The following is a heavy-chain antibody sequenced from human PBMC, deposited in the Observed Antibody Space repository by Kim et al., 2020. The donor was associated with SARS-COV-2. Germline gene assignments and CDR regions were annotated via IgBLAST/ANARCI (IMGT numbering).Heavy chain of an antibody. CDR2: MNPNSGNT. D-gene: IGHD3-22*01. V-gene: IGHV1-8*01. CDR3: ARGKYYYDSSGSKRTYYDY. J-gene: IGHJ4*02. CDR1: GYTFISYD. Sequence: ASVKVSCMASGYTFISYDINWVRQATGQGLEWMGWMNPNSGNTGYAQKFQGRVTMTRNTSISTAYMELSSLRSEDTAVYYCARGKYYYDSSGSKRTYYDYWGQGTLVTVSS.